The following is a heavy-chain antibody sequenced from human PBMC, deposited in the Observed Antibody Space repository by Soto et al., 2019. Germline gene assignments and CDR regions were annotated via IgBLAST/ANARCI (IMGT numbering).Heavy chain of an antibody. V-gene: IGHV4-31*03. Sequence: QVQLQESGPGLVKPSQTLSLTCTVSGGSISSCGYYWSWIRQHPGKALEWIGYIYYSGSTYYNPSLHSRVTLSVHTSKNQGALKLSSVTAADTAVYYCARLIVVVVAATLSPWFVPLGQGTLLTVSP. CDR2: IYYSGST. CDR1: GGSISSCGYY. J-gene: IGHJ5*02. CDR3: ARLIVVVVAATLSPWFVP. D-gene: IGHD2-15*01.